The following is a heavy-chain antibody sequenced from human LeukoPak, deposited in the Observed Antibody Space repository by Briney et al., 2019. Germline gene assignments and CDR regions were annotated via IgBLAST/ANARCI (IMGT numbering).Heavy chain of an antibody. CDR3: ARAFRGGYYMDV. CDR2: LYSSGRT. CDR1: GGSISSYY. V-gene: IGHV4-59*01. D-gene: IGHD3-16*01. Sequence: SETLSLTCTVSGGSISSYYWSWIRQPPGKGLEWIGYLYSSGRTNYNPSLESRVTITEDTSKNQLSLRLNSVTAADTAAYYCARAFRGGYYMDVWGKGTTVTVSS. J-gene: IGHJ6*03.